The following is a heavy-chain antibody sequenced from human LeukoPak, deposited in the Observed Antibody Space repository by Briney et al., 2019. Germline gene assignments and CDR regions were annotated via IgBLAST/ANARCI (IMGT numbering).Heavy chain of an antibody. D-gene: IGHD2-8*01. Sequence: SETLSLTCTDSGGSINSYYWSWIRQPPGKGLEWIGYIYYSGSTNYNPSLKSRVTISRDTSKNQFSLKLRSVTAADTAVYYCTSGGMVSGDYWGHGTLVTVSS. CDR3: TSGGMVSGDY. J-gene: IGHJ4*01. CDR2: IYYSGST. V-gene: IGHV4-59*01. CDR1: GGSINSYY.